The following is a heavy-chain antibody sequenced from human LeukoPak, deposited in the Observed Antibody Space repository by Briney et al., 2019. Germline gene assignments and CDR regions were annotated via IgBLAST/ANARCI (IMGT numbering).Heavy chain of an antibody. CDR1: GFTFGSYA. V-gene: IGHV3-23*01. Sequence: GGSLRLSCAASGFTFGSYAMSWVRQAPGKGLEWVSAISGSGGSTYYVDSVKGRFTIPRDDSKHTLYLQRNSLRAEDTAVYYCAQDVCAGIAVAETIEYWGQGPLVTVST. CDR2: ISGSGGST. CDR3: AQDVCAGIAVAETIEY. J-gene: IGHJ4*02. D-gene: IGHD6-19*01.